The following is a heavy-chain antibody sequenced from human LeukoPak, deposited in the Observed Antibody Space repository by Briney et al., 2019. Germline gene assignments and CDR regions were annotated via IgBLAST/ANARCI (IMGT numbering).Heavy chain of an antibody. CDR2: IKGDGSKI. CDR1: GFTFSRYW. J-gene: IGHJ6*02. V-gene: IGHV3-7*04. CDR3: ARNPSYYDILTGYVYYYYYGMDV. Sequence: GGSLRLSCAASGFTFSRYWMAWVRQAPGKGLEWVASIKGDGSKIYYVDSVKGRFTISRDNAKNSLYLQMNSLRAEDTAVYYCARNPSYYDILTGYVYYYYYGMDVWGQGTTVTVSS. D-gene: IGHD3-9*01.